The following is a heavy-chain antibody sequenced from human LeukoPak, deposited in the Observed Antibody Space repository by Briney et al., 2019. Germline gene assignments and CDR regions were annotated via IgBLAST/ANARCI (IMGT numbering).Heavy chain of an antibody. V-gene: IGHV4-4*07. D-gene: IGHD3-16*01. J-gene: IGHJ5*02. CDR1: GVSISSYY. CDR2: MYIGGTR. Sequence: SETLSLTCSVSGVSISSYYWTWIRQPAGTGLEWIGRMYIGGTRNYNPSLRSRVTMSIDTSKNQFSLKLSSVTAADTAVYYCARDLPRENSYAYGFWFDPWGQGTLVTVSS. CDR3: ARDLPRENSYAYGFWFDP.